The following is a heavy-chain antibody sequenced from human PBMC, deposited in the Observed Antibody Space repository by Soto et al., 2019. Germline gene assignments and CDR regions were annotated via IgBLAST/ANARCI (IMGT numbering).Heavy chain of an antibody. CDR2: IWYDGSNK. V-gene: IGHV3-33*01. CDR3: ARDPSLTIAVAGTFKH. J-gene: IGHJ1*01. Sequence: SLRLSCAASGFTFSSYGMHWVRQAPGKGLEWVAVIWYDGSNKYYADSVKGRFTISRDNSKNTLYLQMNSLRAEDTAVYYCARDPSLTIAVAGTFKHWGQGTMVTVSS. CDR1: GFTFSSYG. D-gene: IGHD6-19*01.